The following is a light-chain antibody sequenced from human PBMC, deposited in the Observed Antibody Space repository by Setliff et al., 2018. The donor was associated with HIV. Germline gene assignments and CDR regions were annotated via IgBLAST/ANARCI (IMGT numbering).Light chain of an antibody. J-gene: IGLJ1*01. Sequence: QSVLTQPPSVSAAPGQSIAISCTGTDNDLGTYNYVSWYQQHPGKAPKLIIFDVNHRPSGVSDRFSGSKSGNTASLTISGLQAEDEAEYYCCSYAGSYRYIFGSGTKGTVL. V-gene: IGLV2-14*03. CDR1: DNDLGTYNY. CDR2: DVN. CDR3: CSYAGSYRYI.